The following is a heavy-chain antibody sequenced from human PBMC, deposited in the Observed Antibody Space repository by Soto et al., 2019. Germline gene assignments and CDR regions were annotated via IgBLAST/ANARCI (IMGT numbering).Heavy chain of an antibody. CDR1: GGSISSSSYY. J-gene: IGHJ4*02. V-gene: IGHV4-39*01. CDR2: IYYSGST. Sequence: PSDTLSLTCTVSGGSISSSSYYWGWIRQPPGKGLEWIGSIYYSGSTYYNPSLKSRVTISVDTSKNQFSLKLSAVSAADTAVYYCARLGSSSRRVLRYFDWFDYWGQGTLVPVSS. D-gene: IGHD3-9*01. CDR3: ARLGSSSRRVLRYFDWFDY.